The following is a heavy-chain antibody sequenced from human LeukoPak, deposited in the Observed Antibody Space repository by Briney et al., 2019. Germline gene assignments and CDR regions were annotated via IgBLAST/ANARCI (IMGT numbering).Heavy chain of an antibody. CDR1: GGSFSGYY. CDR3: ASLPYYYDSSGDY. V-gene: IGHV4-34*01. J-gene: IGHJ4*02. Sequence: SETLSLTCAVYGGSFSGYYWSWIRQPPGKGLEWIGEINHSGSTNYNPSLKSRVTISVDTSKNQFSLKLSSVTAADTAVYYCASLPYYYDSSGDYWGQGTLVTVSS. CDR2: INHSGST. D-gene: IGHD3-22*01.